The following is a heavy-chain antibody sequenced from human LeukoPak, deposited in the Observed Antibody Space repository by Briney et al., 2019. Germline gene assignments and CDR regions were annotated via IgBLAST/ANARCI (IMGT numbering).Heavy chain of an antibody. J-gene: IGHJ4*02. CDR1: GEPISSYY. CDR2: VYYNGNT. Sequence: LETLSLTCLVSGEPISSYYWSWIRQAPGRGPEYIGKVYYNGNTNYNPSLKSRVAISVDASKNQFSLKVDSVTTADTAVYYCARGDYDFWSGNWRFDTWGQGTLVTVSS. V-gene: IGHV4-59*01. D-gene: IGHD3-3*01. CDR3: ARGDYDFWSGNWRFDT.